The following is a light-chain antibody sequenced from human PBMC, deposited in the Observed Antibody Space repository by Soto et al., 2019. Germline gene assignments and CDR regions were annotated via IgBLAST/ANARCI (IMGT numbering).Light chain of an antibody. Sequence: EIVLPQSPATLSLSPGERATLSCRASQSIGRYLAWYQQKPGQAPRLLIYDASNRATGIPARFSGSGSETDFTLTISSLEPEDFAVYYCQQRSNWPRTFGGGTKVEIK. V-gene: IGKV3-11*01. J-gene: IGKJ4*01. CDR2: DAS. CDR1: QSIGRY. CDR3: QQRSNWPRT.